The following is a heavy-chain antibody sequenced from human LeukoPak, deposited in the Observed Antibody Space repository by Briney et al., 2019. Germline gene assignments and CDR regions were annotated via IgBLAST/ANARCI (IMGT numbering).Heavy chain of an antibody. D-gene: IGHD1-26*01. J-gene: IGHJ4*02. Sequence: PGGSLRLSCAASGFTFSSYSMNWVRQAPGKGLEWVSSISSSSSYIYYADSVKGRFTISRDNAKNSLYLQMNSLRAEDTAVYYCARVRSGSYDFPFDYWGQGTLVTVSS. V-gene: IGHV3-21*01. CDR2: ISSSSSYI. CDR1: GFTFSSYS. CDR3: ARVRSGSYDFPFDY.